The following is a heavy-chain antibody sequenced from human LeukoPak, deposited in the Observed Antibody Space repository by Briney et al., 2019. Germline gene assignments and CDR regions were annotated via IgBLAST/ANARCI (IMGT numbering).Heavy chain of an antibody. Sequence: GGSLRLSCAASGFTFSDYYMSWIRQAPGKGLEWVSYISSSGSTIYYADSVKGRFTISRDNAKNSLYLQVNSLRAEDTAVYYCASAGEQWLPSSWGQGTLVTVSS. D-gene: IGHD6-19*01. J-gene: IGHJ5*02. CDR3: ASAGEQWLPSS. V-gene: IGHV3-11*01. CDR2: ISSSGSTI. CDR1: GFTFSDYY.